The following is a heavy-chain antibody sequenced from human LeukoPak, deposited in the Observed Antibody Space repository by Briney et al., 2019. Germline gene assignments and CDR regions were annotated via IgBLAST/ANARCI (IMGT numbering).Heavy chain of an antibody. CDR3: ARHDAEGSQLLYPTPFDY. V-gene: IGHV4-38-2*01. J-gene: IGHJ4*02. CDR2: IYHSGST. Sequence: SETLSLTCAVSGSSISSGYYWGWIRQPPGKGLEWIGSIYHSGSTYYNPSLKSRVTISVDTSKNQFSLKLSSVTAADTAVYYCARHDAEGSQLLYPTPFDYWGQGTLVTVSS. D-gene: IGHD2-2*02. CDR1: GSSISSGYY.